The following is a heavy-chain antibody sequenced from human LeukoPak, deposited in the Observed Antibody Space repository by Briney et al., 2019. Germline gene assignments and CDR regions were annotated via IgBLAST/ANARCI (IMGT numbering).Heavy chain of an antibody. CDR2: IYYSGST. Sequence: SETLSLTCTVSGGSISSSRYYWGWIRQPPGKGLEWIGSIYYSGSTYYNPSLKSRVTISVDTSKNQFSLKLSSVTAADTAVYYCARRRNWFDPWGQGTLVTVSS. V-gene: IGHV4-39*01. CDR1: GGSISSSRYY. CDR3: ARRRNWFDP. J-gene: IGHJ5*02.